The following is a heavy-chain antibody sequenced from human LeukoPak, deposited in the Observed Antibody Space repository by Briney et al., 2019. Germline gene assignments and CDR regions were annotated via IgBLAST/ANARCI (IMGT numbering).Heavy chain of an antibody. CDR1: DDSFSSHY. J-gene: IGHJ3*02. Sequence: SETLSLTCAVSDDSFSSHYWTWIRQPPGKGLEWVGYISYIGSTNYNPSLKSRVTISIVTSKNQFSLKLSSVTAADTAVYYCARDLVTVTKGFDIWGQGTMVSVSS. V-gene: IGHV4-59*11. CDR2: ISYIGST. D-gene: IGHD4-17*01. CDR3: ARDLVTVTKGFDI.